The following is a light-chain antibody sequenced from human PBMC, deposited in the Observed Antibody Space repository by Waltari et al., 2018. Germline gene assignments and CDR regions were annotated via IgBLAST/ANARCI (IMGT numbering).Light chain of an antibody. J-gene: IGLJ2*01. Sequence: QSALTQPASVTGSPGQSITLSCTGSSSDVGDHNYVSWYQQHPGKVPKLLVFDVTHRPSGVSDRFSGSKSGNTASLTISGLQAEDEGDYYCSTYTTGVVFGGGTKLTVL. V-gene: IGLV2-14*03. CDR1: SSDVGDHNY. CDR2: DVT. CDR3: STYTTGVV.